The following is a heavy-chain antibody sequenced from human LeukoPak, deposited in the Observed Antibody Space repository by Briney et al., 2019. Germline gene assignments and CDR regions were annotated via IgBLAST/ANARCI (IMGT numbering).Heavy chain of an antibody. D-gene: IGHD3-22*01. Sequence: GGSLRLSCAASGFTFSSYAMSWVRQAPGKGLEWVSAISGSGGSTYYADSVKGRFTISRDNSKNTLYLQMNSLRAEDTAVYYFAKDDSSGYYPTYFDYWGQGTLVTVSS. J-gene: IGHJ4*02. CDR3: AKDDSSGYYPTYFDY. V-gene: IGHV3-23*01. CDR1: GFTFSSYA. CDR2: ISGSGGST.